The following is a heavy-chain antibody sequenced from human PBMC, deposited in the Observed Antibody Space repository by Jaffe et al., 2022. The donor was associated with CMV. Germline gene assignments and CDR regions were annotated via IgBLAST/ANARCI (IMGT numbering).Heavy chain of an antibody. CDR3: ARSPAAGDY. D-gene: IGHD6-13*01. CDR2: IIPNLGMA. J-gene: IGHJ4*02. Sequence: QVQLVQSGAEVKKPGSSVKVSCKASGGTFNSYSINWVRQAPGQGLEWMGRIIPNLGMADYAQKFQGRVTITADKSTSTVYMEVSSLRSEDTAVYYCARSPAAGDYWGQGTLVTVS. V-gene: IGHV1-69*09. CDR1: GGTFNSYS.